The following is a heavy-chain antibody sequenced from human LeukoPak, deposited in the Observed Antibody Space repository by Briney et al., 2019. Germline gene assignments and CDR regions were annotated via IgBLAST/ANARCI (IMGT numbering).Heavy chain of an antibody. D-gene: IGHD3-16*01. CDR1: GGSFSGYY. J-gene: IGHJ6*02. CDR2: INHSGST. CDR3: ARDPHYDYVWGTHPYGMDV. V-gene: IGHV4-34*01. Sequence: ASETLSLTCAVYGGSFSGYYWSWIRQPPGKGLEWIGEINHSGSTNYNPSLKSRVTISVDTSKNQFSLKLSPVTAADTAVYYCARDPHYDYVWGTHPYGMDVWGQGTTVTVSS.